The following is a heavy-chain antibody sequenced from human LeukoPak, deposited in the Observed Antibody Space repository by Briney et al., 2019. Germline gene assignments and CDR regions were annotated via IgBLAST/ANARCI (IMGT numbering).Heavy chain of an antibody. V-gene: IGHV4-39*07. D-gene: IGHD6-19*01. Sequence: KPSETLSLTCTVSGGSISSSSYYWGWIRQPPGKGLEWIGSIYYSGSTYYNPSLKSRVTISVDTSKNQFSLKLSSVTAADTAVYYCARYFKGGWYYFDYWGQGTLVTVSS. CDR3: ARYFKGGWYYFDY. CDR1: GGSISSSSYY. CDR2: IYYSGST. J-gene: IGHJ4*02.